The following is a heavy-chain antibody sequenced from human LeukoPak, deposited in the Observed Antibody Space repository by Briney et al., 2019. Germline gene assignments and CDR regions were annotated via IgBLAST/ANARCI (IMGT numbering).Heavy chain of an antibody. V-gene: IGHV4-4*02. Sequence: PSGTLSLTCAVSGGSISSSNWWSWVRQPPGKGLEWIGEIYHSGSTNYNPFLKSRVTISVDKSKNQFSLKLSSVTAADTAVYYCARDAQAVAGKGRYYYYGMDVWGQGTTVTVSS. CDR2: IYHSGST. CDR3: ARDAQAVAGKGRYYYYGMDV. CDR1: GGSISSSNW. D-gene: IGHD6-19*01. J-gene: IGHJ6*02.